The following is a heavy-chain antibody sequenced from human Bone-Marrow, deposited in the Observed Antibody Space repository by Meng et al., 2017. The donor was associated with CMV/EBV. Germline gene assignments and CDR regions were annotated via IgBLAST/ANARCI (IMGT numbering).Heavy chain of an antibody. J-gene: IGHJ4*02. V-gene: IGHV1-18*01. Sequence: FISYGISWVRQAPGQGLEWMGWISTYNGNTNYAQKLQGRVSMTTDTSTSTGYMELRSLRSDDTAVYYCAKLYYDFWSGYEGLSFVDYWGQGTLVTVSS. CDR3: AKLYYDFWSGYEGLSFVDY. D-gene: IGHD3-3*01. CDR2: ISTYNGNT. CDR1: FISYG.